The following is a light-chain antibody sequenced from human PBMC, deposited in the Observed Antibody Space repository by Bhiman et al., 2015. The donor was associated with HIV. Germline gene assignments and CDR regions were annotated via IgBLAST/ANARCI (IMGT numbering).Light chain of an antibody. CDR1: RSNIGAGYD. J-gene: IGLJ1*01. V-gene: IGLV1-50*01. CDR2: GNN. CDR3: GTWDTSLSAGGV. Sequence: QSVLTQPPSVSGAPGQRVTISCTGSRSNIGAGYDVHWFQHLPGTAPKVLIYGNNNRPSGVPDRFSGSKSGTSATLGITGLQTGDEADYYCGTWDTSLSAGGVFGTGTKVTVL.